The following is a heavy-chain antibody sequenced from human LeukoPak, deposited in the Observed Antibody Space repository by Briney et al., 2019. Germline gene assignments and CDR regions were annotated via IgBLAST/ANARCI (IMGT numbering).Heavy chain of an antibody. V-gene: IGHV3-48*02. D-gene: IGHD1-1*01. Sequence: PGGSLRLSCVVSGFTFSNYAMSWVRQAPGKGLEWVSYISGDNSAIFYVDSVKGRFTISRDNARNSLYLQMNGLRDEDTAVYYCARDHNWNFDYWGQGILVTVSS. J-gene: IGHJ4*02. CDR1: GFTFSNYA. CDR3: ARDHNWNFDY. CDR2: ISGDNSAI.